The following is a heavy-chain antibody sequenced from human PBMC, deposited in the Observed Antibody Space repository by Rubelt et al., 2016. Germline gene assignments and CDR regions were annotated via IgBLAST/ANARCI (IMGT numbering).Heavy chain of an antibody. CDR2: ISSNGGST. D-gene: IGHD3-3*01. J-gene: IGHJ3*02. CDR3: VSRYYDFWSGKGNDAFDI. CDR1: GFTFSSYA. Sequence: EVQLVESGGGLVQPGGSLRLSCSASGFTFSSYAMHWVRQAPGKGLEYVSAISSNGGSTYYADSVKGRFTMSRDNSKNTLYLQMSSLRAEDTAVYYCVSRYYDFWSGKGNDAFDIWGQGTMVTVSS. V-gene: IGHV3-64D*09.